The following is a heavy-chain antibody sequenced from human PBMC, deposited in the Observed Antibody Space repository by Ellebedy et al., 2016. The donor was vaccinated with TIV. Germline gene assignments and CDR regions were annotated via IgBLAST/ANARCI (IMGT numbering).Heavy chain of an antibody. Sequence: GESLKISCAASGISLRSYAMSWVRQAPGKGLEWVSTIGGTGGTTYYRESVKGRFTVSRDTSRNTLYLQMSSLRADDTAVYYCAKLPVAYNWNYADDYWGQGTLVTVSS. CDR1: GISLRSYA. CDR2: IGGTGGTT. J-gene: IGHJ4*02. D-gene: IGHD1-7*01. V-gene: IGHV3-23*01. CDR3: AKLPVAYNWNYADDY.